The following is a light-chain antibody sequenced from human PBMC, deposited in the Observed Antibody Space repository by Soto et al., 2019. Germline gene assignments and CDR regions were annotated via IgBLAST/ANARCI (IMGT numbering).Light chain of an antibody. J-gene: IGLJ2*01. Sequence: QSVLTRPPSVSAAPGQKVTISCSGSTSNIGNNYASWYQQLPGKAPRLLIYDSDKRPSGIPDRFSGSKSGTSATLGITGLQTGDEADYYCGSWDSSLSAAVFGGGTKLTVL. CDR1: TSNIGNNY. V-gene: IGLV1-51*01. CDR2: DSD. CDR3: GSWDSSLSAAV.